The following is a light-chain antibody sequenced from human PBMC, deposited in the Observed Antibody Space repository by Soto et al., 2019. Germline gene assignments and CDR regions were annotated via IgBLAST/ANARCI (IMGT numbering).Light chain of an antibody. CDR3: SSYTSSSPFV. V-gene: IGLV2-14*01. CDR2: DVS. J-gene: IGLJ1*01. Sequence: ALTQPASVSGSPGQSITISCTGTSSDVGGYNYVSWYQQLPGKAPKLMIYDVSNRPSGVSNRFSGSKSGNTASLTISGLQAEDEADYYCSSYTSSSPFVFGTGTKVTVL. CDR1: SSDVGGYNY.